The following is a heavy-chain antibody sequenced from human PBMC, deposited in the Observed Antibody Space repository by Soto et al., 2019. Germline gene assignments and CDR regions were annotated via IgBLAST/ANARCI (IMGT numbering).Heavy chain of an antibody. J-gene: IGHJ6*02. CDR1: GGSISSSKW. CDR3: VRMNRDYYYYGMDV. V-gene: IGHV4-4*02. Sequence: PSETLSLTCDVSGGSISSSKWWTWVRQPPGKGLEWIGKIDQSGITNYNPSLESRVTISKDKSKNQLFLNLTSVTAADTAMYYCVRMNRDYYYYGMDVWGQGTTVTVSS. CDR2: IDQSGIT.